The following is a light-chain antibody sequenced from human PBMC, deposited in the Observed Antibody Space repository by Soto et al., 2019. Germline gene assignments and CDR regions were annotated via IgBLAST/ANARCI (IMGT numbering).Light chain of an antibody. V-gene: IGLV2-23*02. J-gene: IGLJ1*01. CDR1: SSDVGSYNL. Sequence: QSALTQPASVSGSPGQSITISCTGTSSDVGSYNLVSWYQQHPGKAPKLMIYEVSQRPSGVSNRFSGSKSGNTASLTISGLQADDEADYYCCSYAGTSTFYVFGTGTKLTVL. CDR2: EVS. CDR3: CSYAGTSTFYV.